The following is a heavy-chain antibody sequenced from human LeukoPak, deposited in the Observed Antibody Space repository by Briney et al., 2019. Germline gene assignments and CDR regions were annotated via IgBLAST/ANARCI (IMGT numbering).Heavy chain of an antibody. J-gene: IGHJ4*02. D-gene: IGHD5-24*01. CDR2: ITGSGGGT. CDR3: AKSVTGDGYSYLDY. Sequence: PGGSLRLSCAASGFTFSSYAMSWVRQAPGKGLEWVSAITGSGGGTYYADSVKGRFTISRDNSKNTLYLQMNSLRAEDTAVYYSAKSVTGDGYSYLDYWGQGTLVTVSS. V-gene: IGHV3-23*01. CDR1: GFTFSSYA.